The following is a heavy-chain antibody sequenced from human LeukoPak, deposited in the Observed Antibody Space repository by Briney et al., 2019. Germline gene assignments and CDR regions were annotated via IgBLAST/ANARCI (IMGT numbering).Heavy chain of an antibody. J-gene: IGHJ5*02. Sequence: GRSLRLSCAASGFTFRSYGMHWVRQAPGKGLEWVAVISYDGSNKYYADSVKGRFTISRDNSKNTLYLQMNSLRAEDTAVYYCAKDGGSYYLLNWFDPWGQGTLVTVSS. CDR1: GFTFRSYG. CDR3: AKDGGSYYLLNWFDP. V-gene: IGHV3-30*18. D-gene: IGHD1-26*01. CDR2: ISYDGSNK.